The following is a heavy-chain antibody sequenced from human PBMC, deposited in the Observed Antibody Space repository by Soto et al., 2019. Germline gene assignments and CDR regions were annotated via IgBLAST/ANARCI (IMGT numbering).Heavy chain of an antibody. CDR1: GFTFRSSG. Sequence: QVQLVESGGGVVQPGRSLRLSCATSGFTFRSSGMHWVRQAPGKGLEWLAVISNDGNKKFFADSMKGRLTLSRDNARNTVYLQINSLRAEDTAVYFCGKDTLDCSGGDCPLYYYYGMDVWGQGTTVAVSS. CDR3: GKDTLDCSGGDCPLYYYYGMDV. CDR2: ISNDGNKK. V-gene: IGHV3-30*18. J-gene: IGHJ6*02. D-gene: IGHD2-21*02.